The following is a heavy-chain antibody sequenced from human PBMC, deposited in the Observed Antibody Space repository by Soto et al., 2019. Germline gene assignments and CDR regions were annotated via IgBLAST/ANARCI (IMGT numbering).Heavy chain of an antibody. V-gene: IGHV2-5*02. D-gene: IGHD3-3*01. CDR3: AHTWALYYDFWSGSAAGAFDY. CDR1: GFSLSISGVG. CDR2: IYWDDDK. J-gene: IGHJ4*02. Sequence: QITLKESGPTLVKPTQTLTLTCTFSGFSLSISGVGVGWIRQPPGKALEWLALIYWDDDKRYSPSLKSRLTITKDTSKNQVVLTMTNMDPVDTATYYGAHTWALYYDFWSGSAAGAFDYWGQGTLVTVSS.